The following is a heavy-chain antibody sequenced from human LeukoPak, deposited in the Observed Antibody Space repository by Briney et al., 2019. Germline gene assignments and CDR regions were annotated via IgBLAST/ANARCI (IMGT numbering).Heavy chain of an antibody. CDR2: ISSSSSYI. Sequence: PGGSLRLSCAASGFTFSSYSMNWVRQAPGKGLEWVSSISSSSSYIYYADSVKGRFTISRDNAKNSLYLQMNSLRAEDTAVYYCARATPRDYSVAGDYWGQGTLVTVSS. D-gene: IGHD4-17*01. V-gene: IGHV3-21*01. CDR1: GFTFSSYS. J-gene: IGHJ4*02. CDR3: ARATPRDYSVAGDY.